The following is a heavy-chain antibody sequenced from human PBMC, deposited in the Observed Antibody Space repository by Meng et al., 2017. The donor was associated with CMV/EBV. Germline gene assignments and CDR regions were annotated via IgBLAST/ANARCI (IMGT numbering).Heavy chain of an antibody. V-gene: IGHV3-15*01. D-gene: IGHD3-3*01. CDR3: TTDQPVHYDFWSGYTSRDYYYYGMDV. J-gene: IGHJ6*02. Sequence: GESLKISCAASGFTFSNAWMSWVRQAPGKGLEWVGRIKSKTDGGTTDYAAPVKGRFTISRDDSKNTLYLQMNSLKTEDTAVYYCTTDQPVHYDFWSGYTSRDYYYYGMDVWGQGTTVTVSS. CDR1: GFTFSNAW. CDR2: IKSKTDGGTT.